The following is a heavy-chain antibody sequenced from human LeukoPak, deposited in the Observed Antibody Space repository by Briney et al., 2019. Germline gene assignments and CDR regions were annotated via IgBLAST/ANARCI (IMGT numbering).Heavy chain of an antibody. CDR3: ARAAYDSSGYLTL. V-gene: IGHV3-33*08. CDR2: IWYDGTNR. CDR1: GFTFSSYG. Sequence: GGSLRLSCAASGFTFSSYGMHWVRQAPGKGLEWVAVIWYDGTNRYYADSVKGRFTISRDNSKNTLFLQMNILRAEDTAVYYCARAAYDSSGYLTLWGQGTLVAVSS. J-gene: IGHJ4*02. D-gene: IGHD3-22*01.